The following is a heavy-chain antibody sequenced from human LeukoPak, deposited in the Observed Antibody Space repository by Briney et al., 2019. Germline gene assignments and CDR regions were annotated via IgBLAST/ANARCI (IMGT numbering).Heavy chain of an antibody. D-gene: IGHD3-3*01. Sequence: SVKVSCKASGGTFSSYAISWVRQAPGQGLEWMGGIIPIFGTANYAQKFQGRVTITTDESTSTAYMELSSLRSEDTAVYYCARGKWIGSGYYLLIPYYFDYWGQGTLVTVSS. CDR3: ARGKWIGSGYYLLIPYYFDY. J-gene: IGHJ4*02. CDR1: GGTFSSYA. V-gene: IGHV1-69*05. CDR2: IIPIFGTA.